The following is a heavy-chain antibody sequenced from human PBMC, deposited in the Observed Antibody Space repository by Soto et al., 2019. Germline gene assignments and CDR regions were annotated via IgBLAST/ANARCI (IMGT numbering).Heavy chain of an antibody. V-gene: IGHV4-59*11. CDR1: GGSMTSHY. J-gene: IGHJ4*02. Sequence: PSETLSLTCNVSGGSMTSHYWGWIRQPPGKGLEYIGYSYYSGSTTYNPSLKSRVTISVDTSKNQFSLKVRSVTPADTAVYHCARGSGSLGYYFDYWGQGTLVTVSS. D-gene: IGHD1-26*01. CDR2: SYYSGST. CDR3: ARGSGSLGYYFDY.